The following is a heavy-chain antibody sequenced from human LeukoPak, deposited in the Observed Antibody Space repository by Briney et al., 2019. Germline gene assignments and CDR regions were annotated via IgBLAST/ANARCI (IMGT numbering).Heavy chain of an antibody. V-gene: IGHV3-NL1*01. CDR1: GFTFSSYG. CDR2: IYSGGST. J-gene: IGHJ3*02. D-gene: IGHD3-16*01. Sequence: GGSLRLSCAASGFTFSSYGTHWVRQAPGKGLEWVSVIYSGGSTYYADSVKGRFTISRDNSKNTLYLQMNSLRAEDTAVYYCAGPRDRGGSYDYVWGSPGDAFDIWGQGTMVTVSS. CDR3: AGPRDRGGSYDYVWGSPGDAFDI.